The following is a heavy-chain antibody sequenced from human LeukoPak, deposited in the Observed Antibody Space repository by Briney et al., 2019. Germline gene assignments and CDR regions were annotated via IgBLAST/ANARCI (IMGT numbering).Heavy chain of an antibody. J-gene: IGHJ4*02. CDR2: INCNTGDI. Sequence: ASVKVSCKASGYTFSGHYIHWVRQAPGQGLEWMGCINCNTGDIKYAQKFAGRVLMSRDTSINTAYMDLHSLTSDDTAVYYCAKWAGNWFGGQWEAPLFDSWGQGSLVTVSS. V-gene: IGHV1-2*02. CDR3: AKWAGNWFGGQWEAPLFDS. D-gene: IGHD3-10*01. CDR1: GYTFSGHY.